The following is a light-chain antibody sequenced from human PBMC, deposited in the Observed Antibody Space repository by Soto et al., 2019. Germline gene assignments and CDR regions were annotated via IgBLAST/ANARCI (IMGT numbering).Light chain of an antibody. J-gene: IGKJ3*01. CDR3: QQSYSTPFT. Sequence: DIQMTQSPSSLSASVGDRVTITCRASLGIANYLNWYQHKPGKAPNLLIYAASRLQSGVPSRFSGRGSGTDFTLTISSLQPEDFATYHCQQSYSTPFTFGPGTKVDIK. CDR1: LGIANY. CDR2: AAS. V-gene: IGKV1-39*01.